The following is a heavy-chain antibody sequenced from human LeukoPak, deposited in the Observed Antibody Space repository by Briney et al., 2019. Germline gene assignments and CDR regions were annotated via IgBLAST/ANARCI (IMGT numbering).Heavy chain of an antibody. CDR3: ARDGIRQQLVHTP. CDR1: GGSISSYY. Sequence: SETLSLTCTVSGGSISSYYWSWIRQPAGKGLEWIGRIYTSGSTNYNPPLKSRVTISVDKSKNQFSLKLSSVTAADTAVYYCARDGIRQQLVHTPWGQGTLVTVSS. D-gene: IGHD6-6*01. CDR2: IYTSGST. V-gene: IGHV4-4*07. J-gene: IGHJ5*02.